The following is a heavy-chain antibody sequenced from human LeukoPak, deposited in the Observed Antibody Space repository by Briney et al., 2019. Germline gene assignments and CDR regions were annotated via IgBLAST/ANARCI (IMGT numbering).Heavy chain of an antibody. V-gene: IGHV3-21*06. CDR2: ISSTSSYI. CDR1: GFTFSSYT. J-gene: IGHJ4*02. D-gene: IGHD1-26*01. Sequence: GGSLRLSCAASGFTFSSYTMNWVRQAPGKGLEWVSSISSTSSYIYHADSVKGRFTISRDNAKNSLYLQMNSLRAEDTAVYYCAKAQWELLLFDFWGQGTLVTVSS. CDR3: AKAQWELLLFDF.